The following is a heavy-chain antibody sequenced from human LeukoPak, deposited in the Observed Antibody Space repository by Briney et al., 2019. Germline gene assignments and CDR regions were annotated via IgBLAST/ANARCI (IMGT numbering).Heavy chain of an antibody. CDR1: GFTFSSYE. CDR2: ISSSGRTI. V-gene: IGHV3-48*03. CDR3: ARLKYSNYVDY. D-gene: IGHD4-11*01. Sequence: GGSLRLSCAAPGFTFSSYEMNWVRQAPGKGLEWVSYISSSGRTIYYADSVKGRLTISRDNAKNSLYLQMNSLRAEDTAVYYCARLKYSNYVDYWGQGTLVTVSS. J-gene: IGHJ4*02.